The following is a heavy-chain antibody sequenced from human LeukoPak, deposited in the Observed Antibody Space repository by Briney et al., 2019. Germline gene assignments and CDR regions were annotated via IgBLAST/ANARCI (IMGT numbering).Heavy chain of an antibody. D-gene: IGHD6-13*01. CDR2: INHSGST. J-gene: IGHJ4*02. CDR3: ATGPIAAAGNYFDY. V-gene: IGHV4-34*01. Sequence: SETLSLTCAVYGGSFSGYYWSWIRQPPGKGLEWIGEINHSGSTNYNPSLKSRVTISVDTSKNQFSQKLSSVTAADTAVYYCATGPIAAAGNYFDYWGQGTLVTVSS. CDR1: GGSFSGYY.